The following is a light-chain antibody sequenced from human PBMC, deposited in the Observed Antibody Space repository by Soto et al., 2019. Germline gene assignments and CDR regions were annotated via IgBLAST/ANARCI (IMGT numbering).Light chain of an antibody. V-gene: IGKV1-5*03. CDR1: QSISSW. Sequence: GDRVTITCRASQSISSWLAWYQQKPGKAPKLLIYEASSLESGFPSRFSGSGSGTEFTLTISSLQPDDFSTYYCQQYDGYPWTFGQGAKVDIK. CDR3: QQYDGYPWT. J-gene: IGKJ1*01. CDR2: EAS.